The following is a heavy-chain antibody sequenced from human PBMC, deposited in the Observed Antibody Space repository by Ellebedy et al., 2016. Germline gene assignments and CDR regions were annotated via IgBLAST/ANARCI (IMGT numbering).Heavy chain of an antibody. CDR2: IRSKAYGGTT. J-gene: IGHJ4*02. D-gene: IGHD4-17*01. CDR1: GFTFSDHY. Sequence: GGSLRLSCAASGFTFSDHYMDWVRQAPGKGLEWVGFIRSKAYGGTTEYDESVKGRFTISRDDSKNSLYLQMNSLKTEDTAVYYCAREGRDGDLDYWGQGTLVTVSS. V-gene: IGHV3-72*01. CDR3: AREGRDGDLDY.